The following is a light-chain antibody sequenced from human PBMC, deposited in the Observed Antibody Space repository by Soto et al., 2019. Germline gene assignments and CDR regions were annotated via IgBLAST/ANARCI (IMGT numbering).Light chain of an antibody. CDR3: QQRTDWPPVYT. CDR2: DVS. V-gene: IGKV3-11*01. Sequence: EIVLTQSPVTLSLSPGDRATLSCRPSQSVSSILAWYQQKPAQPPRLLIYDVSNRAAGIPARFSGSGSGTDFTLTISSLEPEDFAVYYCQQRTDWPPVYTFGQGTKLEIK. J-gene: IGKJ2*01. CDR1: QSVSSI.